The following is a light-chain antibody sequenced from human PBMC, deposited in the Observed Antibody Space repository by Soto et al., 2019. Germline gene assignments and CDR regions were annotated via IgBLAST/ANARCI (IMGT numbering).Light chain of an antibody. J-gene: IGKJ5*01. CDR2: GAS. V-gene: IGKV3-15*01. CDR1: QSIYNK. CDR3: QQYNNWPPIT. Sequence: EIVLTQSPATLSVSPGERATLSCRASQSIYNKVAWYQKKPGQAPRLLVYGASTRATGISARFSGSGSGTEFTLTISSLQSEDFAAYYCQQYNNWPPITFGQGTRLEIK.